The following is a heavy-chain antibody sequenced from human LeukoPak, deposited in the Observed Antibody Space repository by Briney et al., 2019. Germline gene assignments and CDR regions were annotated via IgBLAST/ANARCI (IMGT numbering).Heavy chain of an antibody. V-gene: IGHV4-39*07. D-gene: IGHD2-2*01. Sequence: PSETLSLTCTVSGGSISSSSYYWGWIRQPPGKGLEWIGSIYYSGSTYYNPSLKSRVTISVDTSKNQFSLKLSSVTAADTAVYYCASQYQLLLGYWGQGTLVTVSS. J-gene: IGHJ4*02. CDR2: IYYSGST. CDR1: GGSISSSSYY. CDR3: ASQYQLLLGY.